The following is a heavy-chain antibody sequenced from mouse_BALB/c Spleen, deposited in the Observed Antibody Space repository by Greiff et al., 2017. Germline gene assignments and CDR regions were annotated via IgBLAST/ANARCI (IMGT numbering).Heavy chain of an antibody. CDR3: ARDERYYGSSHFDY. D-gene: IGHD1-1*01. Sequence: QVQLKESGPGLVAPSQSLSITCTVSGFSLTSYGVHWVRQPPGKGLEWLGVIWAGGSTNYNSALMSRLSISKDNSKSQVFLKMNSLQTDDTAMYYCARDERYYGSSHFDYWGQGTTLTVSS. J-gene: IGHJ2*01. CDR2: IWAGGST. V-gene: IGHV2-9*02. CDR1: GFSLTSYG.